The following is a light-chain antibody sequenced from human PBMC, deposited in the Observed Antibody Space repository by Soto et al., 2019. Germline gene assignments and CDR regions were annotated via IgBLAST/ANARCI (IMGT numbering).Light chain of an antibody. J-gene: IGKJ1*01. V-gene: IGKV3-15*01. Sequence: EIVLTQSPATLSSFPGDRVTLSCRASQSVSSNVAWYQQTPGQAPRLLIYRASTRATNIPARFSGSGSGTEFTLTISSLQSEDFALYYCQQYHNLWTFGQGTKVDIK. CDR2: RAS. CDR1: QSVSSN. CDR3: QQYHNLWT.